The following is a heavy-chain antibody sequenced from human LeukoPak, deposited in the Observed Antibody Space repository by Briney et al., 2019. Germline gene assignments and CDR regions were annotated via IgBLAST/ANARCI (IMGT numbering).Heavy chain of an antibody. Sequence: GGSLRLSCAASGFAVNNNYVNWVRQAPGKGLEWVSIIYGGGDTSYADSVKGRFTISRDNSKNTVYLQMNSLRAEDTAVYYCAKESGYYHYWGQGTLVTVSS. D-gene: IGHD3-3*01. CDR1: GFAVNNNY. V-gene: IGHV3-53*01. J-gene: IGHJ4*02. CDR2: IYGGGDT. CDR3: AKESGYYHY.